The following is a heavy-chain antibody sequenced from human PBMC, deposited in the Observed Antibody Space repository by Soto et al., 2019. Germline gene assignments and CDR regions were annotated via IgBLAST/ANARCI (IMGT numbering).Heavy chain of an antibody. CDR3: ARVLAARPLYYYYYGMDV. CDR1: GYTFTSYA. J-gene: IGHJ6*02. CDR2: INAGNGNT. Sequence: GASVKVSCKASGYTFTSYAMHWVRQAPGQRLEWMGWINAGNGNTKYSQKFQGRVTITRDTSASTAYMQLSSLRAEDTAVYYCARVLAARPLYYYYYGMDVWGQGTTVTVSS. D-gene: IGHD6-6*01. V-gene: IGHV1-3*01.